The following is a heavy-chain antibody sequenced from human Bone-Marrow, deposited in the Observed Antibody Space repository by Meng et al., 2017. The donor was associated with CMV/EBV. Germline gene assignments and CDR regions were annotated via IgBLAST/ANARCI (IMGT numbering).Heavy chain of an antibody. D-gene: IGHD2-21*01. Sequence: GESLKISCAASGFTFSSYRMNWVRQAPGKGLEWVSSISSSSSYIYYADSVKGRFTISRDNAKNSLYLQMNSLRAEDTAVYYCASLWDAFDIWGQGTMVTVSS. CDR1: GFTFSSYR. CDR3: ASLWDAFDI. V-gene: IGHV3-21*01. J-gene: IGHJ3*02. CDR2: ISSSSSYI.